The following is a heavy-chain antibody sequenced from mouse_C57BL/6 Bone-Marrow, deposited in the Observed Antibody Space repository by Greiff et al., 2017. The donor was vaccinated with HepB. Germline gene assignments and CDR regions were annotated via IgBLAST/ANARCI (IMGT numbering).Heavy chain of an antibody. CDR3: VRLWLAY. V-gene: IGHV10-1*01. CDR1: GFSFNTYA. D-gene: IGHD1-1*02. J-gene: IGHJ3*01. Sequence: EVKLMESGGGLVQPKGSLKLSCAASGFSFNTYAMNWVRQAPGKGLEWVARIRSKSNNYATYYADSEKDRFTITRDDSESMLYLQMNNLKTEDTAMYYCVRLWLAYWGQGTLVTVSA. CDR2: IRSKSNNYAT.